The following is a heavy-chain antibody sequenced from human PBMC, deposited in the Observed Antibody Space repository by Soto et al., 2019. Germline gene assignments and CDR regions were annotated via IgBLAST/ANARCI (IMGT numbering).Heavy chain of an antibody. J-gene: IGHJ4*02. V-gene: IGHV4-34*01. CDR2: INHSGST. D-gene: IGHD1-1*01. CDR3: ARGATGTRDFDF. Sequence: QVQVQQWGAGLLKASVTLSLTCAVYGGSFSTYYWSWIRQPPGKGLEWIGEINHSGSTNYNPSLKSRVTISGDTSNNQLSLKVSSVTAADTAVYYCARGATGTRDFDFWGQGTLVTVSS. CDR1: GGSFSTYY.